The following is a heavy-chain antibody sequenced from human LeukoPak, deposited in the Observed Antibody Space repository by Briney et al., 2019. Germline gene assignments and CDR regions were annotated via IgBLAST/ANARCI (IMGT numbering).Heavy chain of an antibody. CDR3: ARGRYNWNLRYNWFDP. CDR2: IYDSGST. J-gene: IGHJ5*02. Sequence: SEALSLTCTVSGGSISSYYWSWIRQPPGKGLEWIGFIYDSGSTNYNPSLKSRVTISVDTSKNQFSLKLRSVTAADTAVYYCARGRYNWNLRYNWFDPWGQGTLVTVSS. V-gene: IGHV4-59*01. CDR1: GGSISSYY. D-gene: IGHD1-20*01.